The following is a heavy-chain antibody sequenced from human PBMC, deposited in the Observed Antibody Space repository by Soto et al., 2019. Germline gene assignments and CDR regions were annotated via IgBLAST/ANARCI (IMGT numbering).Heavy chain of an antibody. Sequence: PGGSLRLSCVASVLIVSDNYMNWVRQAPGKGLEWVSIIYAGGSTYYADSVKGRFTISRDHSKNTVYLQMNSLRAEDTAVYYCAKDAIFEMITAGNPRMDVWGQGTTVTAP. CDR3: AKDAIFEMITAGNPRMDV. CDR2: IYAGGST. D-gene: IGHD3-16*01. J-gene: IGHJ6*02. CDR1: VLIVSDNY. V-gene: IGHV3-53*01.